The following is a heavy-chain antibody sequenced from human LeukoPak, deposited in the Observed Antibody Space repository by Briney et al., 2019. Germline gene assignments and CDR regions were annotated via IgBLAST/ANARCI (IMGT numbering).Heavy chain of an antibody. CDR2: INPNSGGT. CDR3: ARDIRYCSGGSCYRDYYFDY. CDR1: GYTFTGYY. Sequence: ASVTVSCKASGYTFTGYYMHWVRQAPGQGLEWMGWINPNSGGTNYAQKFQGRVTMTRDTSISTAYMELSRLRSDDTAVYYCARDIRYCSGGSCYRDYYFDYWGQGTLVTVSS. V-gene: IGHV1-2*02. D-gene: IGHD2-15*01. J-gene: IGHJ4*02.